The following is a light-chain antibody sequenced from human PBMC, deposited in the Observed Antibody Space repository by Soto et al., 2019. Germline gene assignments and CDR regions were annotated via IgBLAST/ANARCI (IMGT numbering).Light chain of an antibody. CDR2: GAS. V-gene: IGKV3-15*01. Sequence: EIVITQSPATLSVSPGERATFSCRASQSVSSNLAWYQQKPGQAPRLLIYGASTRATGIPARFSGSGSGTEFTLTISSLQSEDFAVYYCQQDNNWPRALTFGGGTKVEIK. CDR1: QSVSSN. J-gene: IGKJ4*01. CDR3: QQDNNWPRALT.